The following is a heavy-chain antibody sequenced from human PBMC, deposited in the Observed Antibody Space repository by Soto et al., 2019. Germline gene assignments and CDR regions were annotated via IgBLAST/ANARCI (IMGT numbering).Heavy chain of an antibody. V-gene: IGHV1-24*01. CDR1: GYTLTELS. Sequence: ASVKVSCKVSGYTLTELSMHWVRQAPGKGLEWMGGFDPEDGETIYAQKFQGRVTMTEDTSTDTAYMELSSLRSEDTAVYYCATDLGSIAAAGTSVTTYYYYYYGMDVWGQGTTVTVSS. CDR3: ATDLGSIAAAGTSVTTYYYYYYGMDV. CDR2: FDPEDGET. J-gene: IGHJ6*02. D-gene: IGHD6-13*01.